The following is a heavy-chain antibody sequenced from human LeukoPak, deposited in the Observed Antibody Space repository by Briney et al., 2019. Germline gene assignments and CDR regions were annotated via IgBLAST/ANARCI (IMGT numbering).Heavy chain of an antibody. D-gene: IGHD6-13*01. CDR3: ARAGAVAAAGYGMDV. Sequence: PGGSLRLSCAASGFTFSSYWMHWVRQAPGKGLVWVSRINSDGSSTSYADSVKGRFTISRDNAKNTLYLQMNSLRAEDTAVYYCARAGAVAAAGYGMDVWGQGTTVTVSS. J-gene: IGHJ6*02. CDR1: GFTFSSYW. V-gene: IGHV3-74*01. CDR2: INSDGSST.